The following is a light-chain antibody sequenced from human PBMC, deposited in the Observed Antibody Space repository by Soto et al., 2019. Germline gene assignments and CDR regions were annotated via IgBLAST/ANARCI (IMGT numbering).Light chain of an antibody. Sequence: DIQMTQSPSSLSASVGDRVTITCRASQDISNYLAWYQQKPEKVPKLLIYAASTLQSGVPSRFSGSGSGTDFTLTISILQPEDFATYSCQQNYSATWTFGQGTKVDIK. V-gene: IGKV1-27*01. J-gene: IGKJ1*01. CDR3: QQNYSATWT. CDR1: QDISNY. CDR2: AAS.